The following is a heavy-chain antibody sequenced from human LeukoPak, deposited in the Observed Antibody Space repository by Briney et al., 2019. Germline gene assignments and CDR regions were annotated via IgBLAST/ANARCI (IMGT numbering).Heavy chain of an antibody. CDR1: GFTFSSYA. J-gene: IGHJ4*02. D-gene: IGHD1-26*01. Sequence: GASLRLSCAASGFTFSSYAMSWVRQALGKGLEWVSGISGPGGSTYYADSVKGRFTISRDNSKNTLYLQMNSLRAEDTAVYYCAKDTTRYYFDYWGQGTLVTVSS. CDR3: AKDTTRYYFDY. CDR2: ISGPGGST. V-gene: IGHV3-23*01.